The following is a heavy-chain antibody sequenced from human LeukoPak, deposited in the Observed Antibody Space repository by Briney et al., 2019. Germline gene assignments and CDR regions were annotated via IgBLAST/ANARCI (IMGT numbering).Heavy chain of an antibody. CDR1: GGSISSYY. Sequence: PSETLSLTCTVSGGSISSYYWRWIRQPPGKGLEWIGYIYYSGSTNYNPSLKSRVTMSVDTSKNQFSLKLSSVTAADTAVYYCARGITFGDFDYWGQGTLVTVSS. V-gene: IGHV4-59*01. J-gene: IGHJ4*02. D-gene: IGHD3-16*01. CDR2: IYYSGST. CDR3: ARGITFGDFDY.